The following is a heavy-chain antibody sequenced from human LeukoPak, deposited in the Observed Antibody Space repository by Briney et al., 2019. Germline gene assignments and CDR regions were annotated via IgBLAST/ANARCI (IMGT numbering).Heavy chain of an antibody. D-gene: IGHD5-24*01. J-gene: IGHJ4*02. Sequence: SETLSLTCTVSGGSISSYYWSWIRQPPAKGLEWIGYIYYSGSTHYNPSLKSRVTISVDTSKNQFSLKLSFVTAADTAVYYCARADGYNYFDYWGQGTLVTVSS. CDR2: IYYSGST. CDR1: GGSISSYY. V-gene: IGHV4-59*01. CDR3: ARADGYNYFDY.